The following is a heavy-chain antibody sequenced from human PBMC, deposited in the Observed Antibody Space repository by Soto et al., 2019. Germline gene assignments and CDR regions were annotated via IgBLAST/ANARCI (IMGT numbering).Heavy chain of an antibody. V-gene: IGHV3-23*01. CDR1: GFTFSNYA. CDR3: AKSGSSYGSQFYYHGMDV. D-gene: IGHD6-6*01. CDR2: LSGSGDRT. J-gene: IGHJ6*02. Sequence: EVQLLESGGDLVQPGGSLRLSCAASGFTFSNYAMSWVRQAPGKGLEWVSALSGSGDRTYYSDSVKGRFTISRDNSKNTLYLQMNRLGAEDTAVYYCAKSGSSYGSQFYYHGMDVWGQGTPVTVSS.